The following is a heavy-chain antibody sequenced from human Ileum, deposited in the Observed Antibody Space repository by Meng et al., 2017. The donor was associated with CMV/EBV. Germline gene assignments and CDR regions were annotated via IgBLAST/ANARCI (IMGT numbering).Heavy chain of an antibody. V-gene: IGHV4-30-4*08. CDR1: GGSITSGNYY. CDR2: IYYSGSP. D-gene: IGHD2-15*01. CDR3: VRQVVAASFDY. Sequence: LQRARRGLVSPSQTLSLTCTVSGGSITSGNYYWSWFRQPPGRGLEWIGYIYYSGSPYYKPSLKSRVTISLDTSKNQFSLNLRSVTATDSAVYYCVRQVVAASFDYWGQGALVTVSS. J-gene: IGHJ4*02.